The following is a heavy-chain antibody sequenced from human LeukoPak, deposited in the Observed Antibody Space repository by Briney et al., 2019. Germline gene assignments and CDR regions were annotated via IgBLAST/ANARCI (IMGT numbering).Heavy chain of an antibody. CDR3: VKQSTGSNRFDP. J-gene: IGHJ5*02. V-gene: IGHV3-23*01. CDR2: ISHIGTST. Sequence: GGSLRLSCAASGFIFSDYAMNWVRQAPGKGLEWISAISHIGTSTYYADSVKGRFTISRDNSKNTVFLQMNSLKVEDTAVYYCVKQSTGSNRFDPWGQGTLVTVSS. CDR1: GFIFSDYA.